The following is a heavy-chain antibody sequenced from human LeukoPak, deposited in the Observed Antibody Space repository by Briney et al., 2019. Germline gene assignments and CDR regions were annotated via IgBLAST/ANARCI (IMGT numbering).Heavy chain of an antibody. CDR1: GFTFITYW. CDR3: ARDTGYSNYDY. Sequence: GGSLSLSCAASGFTFITYWMHWVRQAPGKGLVWVSRINSDGTSTTYADSVKGRFTISRDNAKNTLYLQMNSLRADNTAMYYCARDTGYSNYDYWGQGTLVTVSS. J-gene: IGHJ4*02. D-gene: IGHD4-11*01. V-gene: IGHV3-74*01. CDR2: INSDGTST.